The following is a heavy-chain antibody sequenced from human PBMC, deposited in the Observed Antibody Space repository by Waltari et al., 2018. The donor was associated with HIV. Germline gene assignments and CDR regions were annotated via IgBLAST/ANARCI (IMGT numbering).Heavy chain of an antibody. CDR3: ARSRSDAFDL. CDR1: GSTLSSDW. Sequence: EVQLVESGGGLVQPGGSLRLSCEATGSTLSSDWMHWVRQAPGKGLEWVANIKEDGSEKWYVDSVKGRFTISRDNAKNSVYLQMNSLRAEDTAVYYCARSRSDAFDLWGQGTMVTVSS. J-gene: IGHJ3*01. CDR2: IKEDGSEK. V-gene: IGHV3-7*01.